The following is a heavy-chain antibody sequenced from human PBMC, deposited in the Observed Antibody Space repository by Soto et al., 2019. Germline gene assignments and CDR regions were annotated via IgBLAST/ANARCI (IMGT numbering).Heavy chain of an antibody. J-gene: IGHJ4*02. CDR2: INSDGSRI. CDR1: GFTFSSQW. CDR3: VRDIR. Sequence: EVQLVESGGGLVQPGGSLRLSCAASGFTFSSQWMYWVRQGPGKGPVWVSYINSDGSRIAYADSVKGRFTISRDNAKNTLYLQMNSLRVEDTAVYYCVRDIRWGRGTLVTVSS. V-gene: IGHV3-74*03.